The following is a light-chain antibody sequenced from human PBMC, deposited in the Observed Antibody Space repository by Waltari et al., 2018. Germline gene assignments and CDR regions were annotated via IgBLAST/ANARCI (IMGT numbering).Light chain of an antibody. Sequence: QSAPTQPASVSGSPGPSLTIPCPGTRSDVGGPNAVSRYHQHPGKAPKLMIYDFTNLPSGVSNRFSGSKSGNTASLTISGLQAEDEADYYCSSYTSSITYVFGTGTKVTVL. CDR1: RSDVGGPNA. CDR2: DFT. CDR3: SSYTSSITYV. V-gene: IGLV2-14*01. J-gene: IGLJ1*01.